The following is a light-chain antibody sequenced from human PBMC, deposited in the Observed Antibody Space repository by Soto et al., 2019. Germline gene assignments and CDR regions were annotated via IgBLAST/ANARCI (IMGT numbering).Light chain of an antibody. CDR2: EVS. J-gene: IGLJ2*01. CDR3: SSYAGSNIVV. CDR1: SSDVGGYNF. Sequence: QSVLTQPPSASGSPGQSVTISCTGTSSDVGGYNFVSLYQQHPGKAPKLMIYEVSERPSGVPDRFSGSKSGNTASLTVSGLQAEDEADYYCSSYAGSNIVVFGGGTKLTVL. V-gene: IGLV2-8*01.